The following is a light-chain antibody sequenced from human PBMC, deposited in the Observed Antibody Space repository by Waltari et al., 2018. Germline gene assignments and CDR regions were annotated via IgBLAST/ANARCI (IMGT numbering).Light chain of an antibody. CDR2: WAS. CDR3: QQYYNTPLT. CDR1: QTVLHSSNNKNY. V-gene: IGKV4-1*01. J-gene: IGKJ4*01. Sequence: DIVMTQSPDSLAVSLGERATINCKSTQTVLHSSNNKNYLAWYQQKPGQPPKLLIYWASTRESGVPDRFSGSGSGTDFTLTISSLQAEDVAVYYCQQYYNTPLTFGGGTKGEIK.